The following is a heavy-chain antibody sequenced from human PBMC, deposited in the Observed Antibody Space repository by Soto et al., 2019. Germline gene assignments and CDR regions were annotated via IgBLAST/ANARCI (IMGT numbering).Heavy chain of an antibody. D-gene: IGHD2-15*01. Sequence: GGSLRLSCAASGFTFDDYAMHWVRQAPGKGLEWVSGISWNSGSIGYADSVKGRFTISRDNAKNSLYLQMNSLRAEDTALYYCAKDFRAATPHYHSYYMDVWGKGTTVTLAS. CDR1: GFTFDDYA. J-gene: IGHJ6*03. V-gene: IGHV3-9*01. CDR2: ISWNSGSI. CDR3: AKDFRAATPHYHSYYMDV.